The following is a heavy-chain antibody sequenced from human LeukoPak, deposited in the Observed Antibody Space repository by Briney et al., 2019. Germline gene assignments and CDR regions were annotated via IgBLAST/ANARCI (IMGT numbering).Heavy chain of an antibody. D-gene: IGHD2-15*01. CDR2: ISGSGGST. Sequence: PGGSLRLSCAASVFTFSSYAMSWVRQAPGKGLEWVSAISGSGGSTYYADSVKGRFTISRDNAKNTLSLQMNSLRTEDTAVYYCAREVCIGGSCSVFDYWGQGTLVTVSS. CDR1: VFTFSSYA. J-gene: IGHJ4*02. V-gene: IGHV3-23*01. CDR3: AREVCIGGSCSVFDY.